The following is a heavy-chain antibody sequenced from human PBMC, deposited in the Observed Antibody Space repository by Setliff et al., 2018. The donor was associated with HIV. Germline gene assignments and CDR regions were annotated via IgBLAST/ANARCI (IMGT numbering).Heavy chain of an antibody. CDR2: IYYRGST. CDR3: ARRGRDGVFIMFATGFDP. CDR1: GGSISSGSYY. D-gene: IGHD2-8*01. Sequence: SETLSLTCTISGGSISSGSYYWGWIRQPPGKGLEWIGTIYYRGSTYYNPSLKSRVAISVDTSENQFSLKLNSVTAADTAVYYCARRGRDGVFIMFATGFDPWGQGALVTVSS. J-gene: IGHJ5*02. V-gene: IGHV4-39*01.